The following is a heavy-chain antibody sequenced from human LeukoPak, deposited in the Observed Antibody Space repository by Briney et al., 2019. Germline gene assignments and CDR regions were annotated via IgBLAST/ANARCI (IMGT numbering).Heavy chain of an antibody. CDR2: ISGSGGST. CDR3: AKDLHTSHCCLPFDY. Sequence: GGSLRLSCTASEFTFSSSAMSWVRQAPGMGLEWVSSISGSGGSTYYADSVKGRFTISRDNSKNTLSLQMNSLRAEDTAVYYCAKDLHTSHCCLPFDYWGQGTLVTVSS. V-gene: IGHV3-23*01. J-gene: IGHJ4*02. D-gene: IGHD2-2*01. CDR1: EFTFSSSA.